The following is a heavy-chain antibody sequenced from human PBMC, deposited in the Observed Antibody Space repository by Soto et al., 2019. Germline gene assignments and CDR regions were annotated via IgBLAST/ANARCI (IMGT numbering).Heavy chain of an antibody. CDR1: GGSISTVDYW. J-gene: IGHJ4*02. D-gene: IGHD7-27*01. CDR3: ARGPSGDKVDS. V-gene: IGHV4-30-4*01. CDR2: IYDGGRT. Sequence: QVQLQESGPGLVKPSQTLSLTCTVSGGSISTVDYWWSWIRQSPDMGLEWIGHIYDGGRTYNNPSLEHRVTMSVDTSRSQLTLTLSSVSAADTAVYYCARGPSGDKVDSWGQGTLVTVSS.